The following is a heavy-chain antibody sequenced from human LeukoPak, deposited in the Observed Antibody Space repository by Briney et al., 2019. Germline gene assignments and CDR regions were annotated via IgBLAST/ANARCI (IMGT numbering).Heavy chain of an antibody. J-gene: IGHJ3*02. Sequence: PSETLSLTCAVYGGSFSGYYWSWIRQPPGKGLEWIGEINHSGSTNYNPSLKSRVTISVDTSKNQFSLKLNSVTAADTAVYYCARGRDYRRAFDIWGQGTMVTVSS. CDR3: ARGRDYRRAFDI. D-gene: IGHD4-11*01. CDR2: INHSGST. CDR1: GGSFSGYY. V-gene: IGHV4-34*01.